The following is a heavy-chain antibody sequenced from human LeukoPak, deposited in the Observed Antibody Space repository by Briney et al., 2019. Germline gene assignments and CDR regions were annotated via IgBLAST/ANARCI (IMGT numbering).Heavy chain of an antibody. D-gene: IGHD6-13*01. Sequence: PGGSLRLSWAASGFTFSSYGMSWVRQAAGKVLEWVSYIISSGSTIYYADSVNGRFTTSRDNAKNSLYLQMNSLRAEDTAVYYCARCGTAAGLDYWGQGTLVTVSS. CDR3: ARCGTAAGLDY. J-gene: IGHJ4*02. CDR2: IISSGSTI. V-gene: IGHV3-48*04. CDR1: GFTFSSYG.